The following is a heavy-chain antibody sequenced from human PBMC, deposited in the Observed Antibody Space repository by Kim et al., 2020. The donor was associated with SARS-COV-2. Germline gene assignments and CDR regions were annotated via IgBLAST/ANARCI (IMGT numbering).Heavy chain of an antibody. CDR3: AKDARISGMDV. D-gene: IGHD1-20*01. J-gene: IGHJ6*02. V-gene: IGHV3-23*01. CDR2: T. Sequence: TYYADSVKGRFTISRDNSKNTLYLQMNSLRAEDTAVYYCAKDARISGMDVWGQGTTVTVSS.